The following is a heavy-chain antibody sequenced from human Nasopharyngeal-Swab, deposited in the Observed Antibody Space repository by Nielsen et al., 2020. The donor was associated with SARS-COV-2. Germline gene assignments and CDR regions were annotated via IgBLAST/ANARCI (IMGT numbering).Heavy chain of an antibody. CDR1: GFTFSNAW. CDR3: TTQGPREYAYGYYYGMDV. J-gene: IGHJ6*02. V-gene: IGHV3-15*01. D-gene: IGHD4-17*01. CDR2: IKSKTDGGTT. Sequence: GESLKISCAASGFTFSNAWMSWVRQAPGKGLEWVGRIKSKTDGGTTDYAAPVKGRFTISRDDSKNTLYLQMNSLKTEDTAVYYCTTQGPREYAYGYYYGMDVWGQGTTVTVSS.